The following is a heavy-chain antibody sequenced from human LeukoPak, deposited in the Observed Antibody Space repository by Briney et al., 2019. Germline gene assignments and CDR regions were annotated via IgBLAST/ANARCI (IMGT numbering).Heavy chain of an antibody. CDR2: IKSDGVTT. J-gene: IGHJ4*02. Sequence: GGSLRLSCAASGFTLSNYWMHWVRQAPGKGLVWVSRIKSDGVTTSYADSVKGRFTISRDNAKNTLYLQMNSLRAEDTAVYYCARTYDFWSGFQYYFDSWGQGTLVTVSS. V-gene: IGHV3-74*01. CDR1: GFTLSNYW. CDR3: ARTYDFWSGFQYYFDS. D-gene: IGHD3-3*01.